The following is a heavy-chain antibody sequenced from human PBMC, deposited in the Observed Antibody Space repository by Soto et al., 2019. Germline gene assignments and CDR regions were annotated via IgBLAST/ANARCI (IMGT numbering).Heavy chain of an antibody. J-gene: IGHJ6*03. V-gene: IGHV1-2*06. CDR1: GYTFSDYY. CDR2: INPNSGDT. Sequence: QVQLVQSGAEVKKPGASVTVSCKASGYTFSDYYLHWIRQAPGQAPECVGRINPNSGDTKFAQKFQGRVTMTRDTSVRTAFMELNWLKPDDTAVYYCARESGGASATLDYYYFYMDVWGQGTTVTVSS. CDR3: ARESGGASATLDYYYFYMDV. D-gene: IGHD1-26*01.